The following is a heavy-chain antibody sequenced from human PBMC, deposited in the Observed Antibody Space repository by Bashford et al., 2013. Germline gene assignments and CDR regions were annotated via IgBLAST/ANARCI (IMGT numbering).Heavy chain of an antibody. J-gene: IGHJ6*02. Sequence: VRQAPGKGLEWVAVIWYDGSNKYYADSVKGRFTISRDNSKNTLYLQMNSLRAEDTAVYYCARRSSGSYGYYGMDVWGQGTTVTVSS. D-gene: IGHD1-26*01. CDR2: IWYDGSNK. V-gene: IGHV3-33*01. CDR3: ARRSSGSYGYYGMDV.